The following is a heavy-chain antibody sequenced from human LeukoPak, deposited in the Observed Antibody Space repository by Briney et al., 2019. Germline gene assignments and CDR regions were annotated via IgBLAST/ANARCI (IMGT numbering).Heavy chain of an antibody. CDR3: ARGRDYYDSSGYTLDY. Sequence: SETLSLTCAVHGGSFSGYYWSWIRQPPGKRLEWIGEINHSGSTNYNPSLKSRVTISVDTSKNQFSLKLSSVTAADTAVYYCARGRDYYDSSGYTLDYWGQGTLVTVSS. D-gene: IGHD3-22*01. CDR1: GGSFSGYY. V-gene: IGHV4-34*01. CDR2: INHSGST. J-gene: IGHJ4*02.